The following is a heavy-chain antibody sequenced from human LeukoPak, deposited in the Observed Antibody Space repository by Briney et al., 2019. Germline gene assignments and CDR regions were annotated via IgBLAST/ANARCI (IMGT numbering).Heavy chain of an antibody. D-gene: IGHD3-3*01. CDR3: ARDRGTIFGHSDW. CDR2: IIPIFGTA. J-gene: IGHJ4*02. V-gene: IGHV1-69*05. Sequence: GASVKVSCKASGGTFSSYAISWVRQAPGQGLEWMGGIIPIFGTANYAQKFQGRVTITTDESTSTAYMELSSLRSEDTAVYYCARDRGTIFGHSDWWGQGTLVTVSS. CDR1: GGTFSSYA.